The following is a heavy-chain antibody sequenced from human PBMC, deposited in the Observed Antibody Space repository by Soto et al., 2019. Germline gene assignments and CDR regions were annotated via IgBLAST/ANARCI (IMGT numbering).Heavy chain of an antibody. V-gene: IGHV3-53*04. Sequence: GGSLRLSCAASGFTVSSNYMSWVRQAPGKGLEWVSVIYSGGSTYYADSVKGRFTISRHNSKNTLYLQMNSLRAEDTAVYYCARAPGKGPHQYYYYYYMDVWGKGTTVTVSS. J-gene: IGHJ6*03. CDR3: ARAPGKGPHQYYYYYYMDV. CDR2: IYSGGST. CDR1: GFTVSSNY.